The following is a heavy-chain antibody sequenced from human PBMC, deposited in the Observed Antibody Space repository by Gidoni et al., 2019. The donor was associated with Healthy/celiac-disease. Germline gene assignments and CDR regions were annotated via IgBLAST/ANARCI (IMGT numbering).Heavy chain of an antibody. Sequence: EVQLVESGGGLVQPGGSLRLSCAASGFPFSSYSMNWVRQAPGKGLEWVSYISSSSSTIYYADSVKGRFTISRDNAKNSLYLQMNSLRAEDTAVYYCARDADWGSSSSDHNWFDPWGQGTLVTVSS. CDR2: ISSSSSTI. J-gene: IGHJ5*02. V-gene: IGHV3-48*01. CDR1: GFPFSSYS. CDR3: ARDADWGSSSSDHNWFDP. D-gene: IGHD6-6*01.